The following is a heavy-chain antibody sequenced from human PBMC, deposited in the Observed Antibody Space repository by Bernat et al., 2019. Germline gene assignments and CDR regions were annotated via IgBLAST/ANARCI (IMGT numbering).Heavy chain of an antibody. CDR1: GFTVSSNY. CDR3: ARARKQLPGGGFWFDP. D-gene: IGHD3-16*01. V-gene: IGHV3-53*01. J-gene: IGHJ5*02. Sequence: EVQLVESGGGLIQPGGSLRLSCAASGFTVSSNYMSWVRQAPGKGLEWVSVIYIGGSTYYADSVKGRFTISRDNSKNTLYLQMNSLRAEDTAMYYCARARKQLPGGGFWFDPWGQGTLVTVSS. CDR2: IYIGGST.